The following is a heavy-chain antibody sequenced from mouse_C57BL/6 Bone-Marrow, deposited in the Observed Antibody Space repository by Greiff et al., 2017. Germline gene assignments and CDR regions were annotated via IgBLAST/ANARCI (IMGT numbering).Heavy chain of an antibody. CDR2: ISDGGSYT. Sequence: EVKVEESGGGLVKPGGSLKLSCAASGFTFSSYAMSWVRQTPEKRLEWVATISDGGSYTYYPDNVKGRFTILGENAKHHLYLQMGHLKSKDTAMYYCAREDVYYPAWFAYWGQGTLVTVSA. V-gene: IGHV5-4*01. CDR3: AREDVYYPAWFAY. CDR1: GFTFSSYA. J-gene: IGHJ3*01. D-gene: IGHD2-3*01.